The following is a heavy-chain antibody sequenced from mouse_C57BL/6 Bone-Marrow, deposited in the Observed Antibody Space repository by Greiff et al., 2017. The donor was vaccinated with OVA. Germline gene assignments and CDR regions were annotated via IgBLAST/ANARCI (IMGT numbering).Heavy chain of an antibody. J-gene: IGHJ4*01. Sequence: LVESGAELVRPGTSVKVSCKASGYAFTNYLIEWVKQRPGQGLEWIGVINPGSGGTNYNEKFKGKATLTADKSSSTAYMQLSSLTSEDSAVYFCARPGSSYDYYAMDYWGQGTSVTVSS. V-gene: IGHV1-54*01. CDR3: ARPGSSYDYYAMDY. CDR1: GYAFTNYL. CDR2: INPGSGGT. D-gene: IGHD1-1*01.